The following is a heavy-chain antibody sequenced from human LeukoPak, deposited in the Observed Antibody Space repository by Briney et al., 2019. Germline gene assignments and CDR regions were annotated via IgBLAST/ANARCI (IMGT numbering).Heavy chain of an antibody. D-gene: IGHD4-4*01. CDR1: GGTFSSYA. Sequence: ASVKVSCKASGGTFSSYAISWVRQAPGQGLEWMGWINPNSGGTNYAQKFQGRVTMTRDTSISTACMELSRLRSDDTAVYYCARFTVTTDYWGQGTLVTVSS. V-gene: IGHV1-2*02. J-gene: IGHJ4*02. CDR3: ARFTVTTDY. CDR2: INPNSGGT.